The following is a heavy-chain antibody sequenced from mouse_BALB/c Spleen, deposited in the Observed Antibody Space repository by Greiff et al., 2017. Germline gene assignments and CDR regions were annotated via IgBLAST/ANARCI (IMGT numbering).Heavy chain of an antibody. Sequence: EVMLVESGGGLVKPGGSLKLSCAASGFTFSDYYMYWVRQTPEKRLEWVATISDGGSYTYYPDSVKGRFTISGDNAKNNLYLQMSSLKSEDTAMYYCASLHPFAYWGQGTLVTVSA. J-gene: IGHJ3*01. CDR3: ASLHPFAY. V-gene: IGHV5-4*02. CDR1: GFTFSDYY. D-gene: IGHD2-10*01. CDR2: ISDGGSYT.